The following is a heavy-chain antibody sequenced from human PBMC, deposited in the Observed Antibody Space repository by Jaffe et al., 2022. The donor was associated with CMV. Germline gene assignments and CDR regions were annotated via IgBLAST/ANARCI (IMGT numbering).Heavy chain of an antibody. CDR3: ARPNANWNLEGRFDP. Sequence: QLQLQESGPGLVKPSETLSLTCTVSGGSISSSSYYWGWIRQPPGKGLEWIGSIYYSGSTYYNPSLKSRVTISVDTSKNQFSLKLSSVTAADTAVYYCARPNANWNLEGRFDPWGQGTLVTVSS. V-gene: IGHV4-39*01. CDR1: GGSISSSSYY. CDR2: IYYSGST. D-gene: IGHD1-7*01. J-gene: IGHJ5*02.